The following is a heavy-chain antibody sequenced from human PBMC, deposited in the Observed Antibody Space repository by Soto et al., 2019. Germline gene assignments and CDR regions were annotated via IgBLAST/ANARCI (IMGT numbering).Heavy chain of an antibody. CDR1: GFSFDEYA. CDR3: AKGFCSSARCLTYSYMDV. D-gene: IGHD2-2*01. CDR2: ISWNSGTM. V-gene: IGHV3-9*01. Sequence: EVQLVESGGGLVQPGRSLRLSCAASGFSFDEYAMHWVRQAPGKGLEWVSGISWNSGTMGYGDSVRGRFTISRDNAKNSLYQQMNSLRAEDTALYYCAKGFCSSARCLTYSYMDVWGKGTTVTVSS. J-gene: IGHJ6*03.